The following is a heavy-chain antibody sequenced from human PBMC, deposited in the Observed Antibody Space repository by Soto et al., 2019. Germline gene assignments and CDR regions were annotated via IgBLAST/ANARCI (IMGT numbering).Heavy chain of an antibody. V-gene: IGHV3-21*01. Sequence: PVGSVRLSCAASGFTFSSYTMNWVRQAPGKGLEWVSSISSSGSYIHYADSVKGRFTISRDNAKNSLFLQMDSLRAEDTAVYYCARDVETSMDGLNYFDPWGQGTLVTVSS. CDR2: ISSSGSYI. J-gene: IGHJ5*02. CDR1: GFTFSSYT. D-gene: IGHD5-18*01. CDR3: ARDVETSMDGLNYFDP.